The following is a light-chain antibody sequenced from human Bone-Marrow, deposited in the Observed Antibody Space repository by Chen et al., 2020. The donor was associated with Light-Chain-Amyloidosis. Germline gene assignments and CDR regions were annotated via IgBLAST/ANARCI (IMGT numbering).Light chain of an antibody. CDR1: SSNIGAGYD. CDR3: QSYDTRLSGLYV. V-gene: IGLV1-40*01. Sequence: QSVLTQPPSVSGAPGQRVTISCTGSSSNIGAGYDVHWYQQLPGTAPKLLIYANDNRPSGVPYRFSGSKSGTSASLAITGLEAEDEADYYCQSYDTRLSGLYVFGTGTKVTVL. CDR2: AND. J-gene: IGLJ1*01.